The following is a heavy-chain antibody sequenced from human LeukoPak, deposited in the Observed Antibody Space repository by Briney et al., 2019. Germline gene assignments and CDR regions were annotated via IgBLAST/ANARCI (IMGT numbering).Heavy chain of an antibody. CDR3: VREDDNSTPFD. CDR1: GFTFSSYW. J-gene: IGHJ4*02. V-gene: IGHV3-74*01. Sequence: PGGSLRLSCAASGFTFSSYWMYWVRQASGKGLVWVSRINTDGSSLNYADSVKGRFTISRDNAKNTLYLQMNSLGAEDTAVYYCVREDDNSTPFDWGQGTLVTVSS. D-gene: IGHD6-13*01. CDR2: INTDGSSL.